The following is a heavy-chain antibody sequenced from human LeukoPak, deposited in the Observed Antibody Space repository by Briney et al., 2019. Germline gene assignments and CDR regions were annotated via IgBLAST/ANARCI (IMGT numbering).Heavy chain of an antibody. Sequence: SETLSLTCTVSGGSISSSSYHWGWIRQPPGKGLEWIGEINHSGSTNYSPSLKSRVTISVDTSKNQFSLKLSSVTAADTAVYYCARSLPRSGASYWGQGTLVTVSS. CDR1: GGSISSSSYH. J-gene: IGHJ4*02. D-gene: IGHD1-26*01. CDR2: INHSGST. V-gene: IGHV4-39*07. CDR3: ARSLPRSGASY.